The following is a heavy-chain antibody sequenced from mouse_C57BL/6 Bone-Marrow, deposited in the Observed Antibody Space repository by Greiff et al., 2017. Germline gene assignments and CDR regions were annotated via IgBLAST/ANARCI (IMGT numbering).Heavy chain of an antibody. CDR2: IRNKANGYTT. CDR1: GFTFTDYY. CDR3: ARLLPGYFDY. J-gene: IGHJ2*01. V-gene: IGHV7-3*01. D-gene: IGHD1-1*01. Sequence: AASGFTFTDYYMSWVRQPPGKALEWLGFIRNKANGYTTEYSASVKGRFTISRDNSQSILYLQMNALRAEDSATYYCARLLPGYFDYWGQGTTLTVSS.